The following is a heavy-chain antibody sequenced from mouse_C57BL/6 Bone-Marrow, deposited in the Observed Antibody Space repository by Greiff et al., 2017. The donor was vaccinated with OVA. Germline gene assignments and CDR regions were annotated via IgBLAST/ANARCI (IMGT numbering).Heavy chain of an antibody. Sequence: VKLQESGAELVRPGASVKLSCKASGYTFTDYYINWVKQRPGQGLEWIARIYPGSGNTYYNEKFKGKATLTAEKSSSTAYMQLSSLTSEDSAVYFCARHGSSYVFDYWGQGTTLTVSS. D-gene: IGHD1-1*01. CDR1: GYTFTDYY. CDR2: IYPGSGNT. J-gene: IGHJ2*01. CDR3: ARHGSSYVFDY. V-gene: IGHV1-76*01.